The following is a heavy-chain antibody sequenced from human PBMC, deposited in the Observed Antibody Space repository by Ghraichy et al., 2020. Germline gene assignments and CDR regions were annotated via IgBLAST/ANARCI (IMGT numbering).Heavy chain of an antibody. CDR1: GFTFSSYS. CDR2: ISTSGHNK. D-gene: IGHD3-22*01. V-gene: IGHV3-48*01. J-gene: IGHJ4*02. CDR3: AKHYSSGYYYDAVFDF. Sequence: GGSLRLSCAASGFTFSSYSVNWVRQAPGRGLEWVSYISTSGHNKYYADSVRGRFTISRDNAKNSLYLQMNSLRAEDTAVYYCAKHYSSGYYYDAVFDFWGQGTLVTVSS.